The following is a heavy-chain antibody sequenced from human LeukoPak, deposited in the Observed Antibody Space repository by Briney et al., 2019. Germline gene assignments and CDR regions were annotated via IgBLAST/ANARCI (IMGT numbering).Heavy chain of an antibody. J-gene: IGHJ5*02. D-gene: IGHD1-26*01. CDR3: ARDLVGATTS. V-gene: IGHV4-59*01. CDR2: IYYSGST. CDR1: GGSISSYY. Sequence: PSETLSLTCTVSGGSISSYYWSWLRQPPGKGLEWIGYIYYSGSTNYNPSLKSRVTISVDTSKNQFSLKLSSVTAADTAVYYCARDLVGATTSWGQGTLVTVSS.